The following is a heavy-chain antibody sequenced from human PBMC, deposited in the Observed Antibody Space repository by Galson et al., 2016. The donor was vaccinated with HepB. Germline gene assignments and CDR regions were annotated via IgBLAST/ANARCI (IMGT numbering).Heavy chain of an antibody. CDR2: IDPSDSYT. J-gene: IGHJ6*02. D-gene: IGHD2-15*01. CDR3: ARQGSSAGELYYYYGMDV. V-gene: IGHV5-10-1*01. Sequence: QSGAEVKKPGESLRISCKDSGYSFSTYWIIWVRQMPGKGLEWMGRIDPSDSYTNYSPSFQGHVTISADKSISTAYLQWSSLKASGTGIYYCARQGSSAGELYYYYGMDVWGQGTTVTVSS. CDR1: GYSFSTYW.